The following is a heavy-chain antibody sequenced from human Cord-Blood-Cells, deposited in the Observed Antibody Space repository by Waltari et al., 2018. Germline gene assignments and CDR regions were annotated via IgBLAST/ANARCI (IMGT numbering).Heavy chain of an antibody. V-gene: IGHV3-23*01. Sequence: EVQLLESGGGLVQPGGSLRLSCAASGFTFSSYAMSWVRRAPGKGVEWVSAIRGSGGSTYYADSVKGRFTISRDNSKNTLYLQMNSLRAEDTAVYYCAKDGRIVGATMDYWGQGTLVTVSS. J-gene: IGHJ4*02. CDR2: IRGSGGST. CDR3: AKDGRIVGATMDY. CDR1: GFTFSSYA. D-gene: IGHD1-26*01.